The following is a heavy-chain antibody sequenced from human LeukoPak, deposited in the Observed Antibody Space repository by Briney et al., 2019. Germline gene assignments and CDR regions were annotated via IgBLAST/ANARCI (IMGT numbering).Heavy chain of an antibody. V-gene: IGHV4-34*01. Sequence: SETLSLTCAVYGGSFSGYYWSWIRQPPGKGLEWIGEINHSGSTNYNPSLKSRVTISVDTSKNQFSLKLSSVTAADTAVYYCARQVYGDVDYWGQGTLVTVSS. D-gene: IGHD4-17*01. J-gene: IGHJ4*02. CDR2: INHSGST. CDR3: ARQVYGDVDY. CDR1: GGSFSGYY.